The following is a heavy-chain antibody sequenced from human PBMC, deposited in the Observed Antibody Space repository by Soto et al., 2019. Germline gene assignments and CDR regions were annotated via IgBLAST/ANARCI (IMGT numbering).Heavy chain of an antibody. J-gene: IGHJ4*02. D-gene: IGHD4-17*01. CDR3: AKFPYGDYDRYFDY. CDR1: GFTFSSYA. V-gene: IGHV3-23*01. Sequence: CAASGFTFSSYAMSCVRHAPGKGLEWVSAISGSGGSTYYAGSVKGRFTISRDNSKNTLYLQMNSLRAEDTAVYYCAKFPYGDYDRYFDYWGQGTLVTVSS. CDR2: ISGSGGST.